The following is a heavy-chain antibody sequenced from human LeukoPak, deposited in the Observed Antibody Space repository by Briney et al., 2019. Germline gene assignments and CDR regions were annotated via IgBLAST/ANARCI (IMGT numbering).Heavy chain of an antibody. Sequence: SATLSLTCTVSGGSISSYYWSWIRQPPGKGLEWIGYIYNSGSTNYNPSLKSRVTISVDTSKNQFFLKLSSVTAADTAVYYCARDQDRSGYYLDYWGQGTLVTVSS. J-gene: IGHJ4*02. CDR3: ARDQDRSGYYLDY. CDR1: GGSISSYY. V-gene: IGHV4-59*01. CDR2: IYNSGST. D-gene: IGHD3-22*01.